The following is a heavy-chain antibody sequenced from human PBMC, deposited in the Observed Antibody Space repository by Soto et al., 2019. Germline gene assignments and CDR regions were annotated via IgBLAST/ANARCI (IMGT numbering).Heavy chain of an antibody. J-gene: IGHJ4*02. V-gene: IGHV3-48*02. D-gene: IGHD2-15*01. CDR1: GFTFSSYS. CDR3: ARVLLYCSGGSCYFDY. Sequence: GGSLRLSCAASGFTFSSYSMNWVRQAPGKGLEWVSYISSSSSTIYYADSVKGRFTISRDSAKNSLYLQMNSLRDEDTAVYYCARVLLYCSGGSCYFDYWGQGTLVTVSS. CDR2: ISSSSSTI.